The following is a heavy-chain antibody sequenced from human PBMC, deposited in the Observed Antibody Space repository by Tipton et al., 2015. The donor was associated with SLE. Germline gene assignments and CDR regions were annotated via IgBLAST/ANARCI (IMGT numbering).Heavy chain of an antibody. Sequence: TLSLTCTVSGGSISSGDYYWSWIRQPPGKGLEWIGYIYYSGSTNYNPSLKSRVTISVDKSKNQFSLKLSSVTAADTAVYYCARATHSSSWYTLGLHPGDWGQGTLVTVSS. J-gene: IGHJ4*02. D-gene: IGHD6-13*01. V-gene: IGHV4-30-4*01. CDR3: ARATHSSSWYTLGLHPGD. CDR1: GGSISSGDYY. CDR2: IYYSGST.